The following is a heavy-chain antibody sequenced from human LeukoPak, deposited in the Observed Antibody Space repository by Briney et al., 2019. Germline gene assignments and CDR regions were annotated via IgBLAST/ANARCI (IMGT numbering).Heavy chain of an antibody. D-gene: IGHD3-22*01. Sequence: GASVKVSCKASGHTFTSYDINWVPQATGQGLEWMGWMNPNSGNTGYAQKFQGRVTITRNTSISTAYMELSSLRSEDTAVYYCAKGSSGYYHGSYNWFDPWGQGTLVIVSS. V-gene: IGHV1-8*03. CDR2: MNPNSGNT. J-gene: IGHJ5*02. CDR3: AKGSSGYYHGSYNWFDP. CDR1: GHTFTSYD.